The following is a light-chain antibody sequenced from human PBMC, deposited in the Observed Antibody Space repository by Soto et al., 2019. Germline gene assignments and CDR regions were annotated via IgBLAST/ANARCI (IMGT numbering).Light chain of an antibody. J-gene: IGKJ5*01. V-gene: IGKV1-39*01. CDR1: QNIANY. CDR3: QQSYSTLN. Sequence: DIQMTQSPSSLSASVGDRVTITCRASQNIANYLNWYQQKPGKAPNLLIYAASSLQSGVPSRFSGSGSGTDFTLTISSLQPEDFATYYCQQSYSTLNFGQGTRLEIK. CDR2: AAS.